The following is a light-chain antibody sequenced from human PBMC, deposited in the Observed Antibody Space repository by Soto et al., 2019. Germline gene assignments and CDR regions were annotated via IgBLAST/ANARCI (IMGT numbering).Light chain of an antibody. CDR1: QSVSSY. J-gene: IGKJ2*01. CDR3: QQRSNWPGT. Sequence: EIVLTQSPATLSLSPGERATLSCRASQSVSSYLAWYQQKPGQAPRLLIYDASNRATGIPARFSGSGSGTDFTLTISSLEHEDLEVYYCQQRSNWPGTFGQGTKLEIK. CDR2: DAS. V-gene: IGKV3-11*01.